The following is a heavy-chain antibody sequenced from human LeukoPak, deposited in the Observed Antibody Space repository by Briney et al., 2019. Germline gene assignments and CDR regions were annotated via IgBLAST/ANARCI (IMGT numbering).Heavy chain of an antibody. CDR2: FYYSGRT. J-gene: IGHJ1*01. D-gene: IGHD2-21*02. Sequence: PSETLSLTCTVSGGSISTYYWNWIRQPPGKGLEWIGFFYYSGRTSYNPSLKSRVTISGDTSKNQFSLRLSSVTAADTAVYYCARGAPFPPDCGGDCYEYFQHWGQGTLVTVSS. V-gene: IGHV4-59*01. CDR1: GGSISTYY. CDR3: ARGAPFPPDCGGDCYEYFQH.